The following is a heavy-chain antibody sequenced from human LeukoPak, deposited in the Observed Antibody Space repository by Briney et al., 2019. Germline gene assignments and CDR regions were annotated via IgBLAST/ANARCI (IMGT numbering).Heavy chain of an antibody. CDR1: GYTFTSYG. D-gene: IGHD3-10*01. CDR2: ISAYNGNT. CDR3: ARAPGVLLWFGELSPTDY. Sequence: GASVKVSCKASGYTFTSYGISWGRQAPGQGREWMGWISAYNGNTNYAQKLQGRVTMTTDTSTSTAYMELRSLRSDDTAVYYCARAPGVLLWFGELSPTDYWGQGTLVTVSS. V-gene: IGHV1-18*01. J-gene: IGHJ4*02.